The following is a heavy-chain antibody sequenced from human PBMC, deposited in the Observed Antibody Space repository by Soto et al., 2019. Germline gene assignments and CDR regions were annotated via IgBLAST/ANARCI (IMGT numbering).Heavy chain of an antibody. V-gene: IGHV3-43*01. CDR3: AKDIGGVAGTIGGLDY. CDR1: VFTFDDYT. CDR2: ISWDGGST. Sequence: EVQLVESGGVVVQPGGSLRLSCAASVFTFDDYTMHWVRQAPGKGLEWVSLISWDGGSTYYADSVKGRFTISRDNSKNSLYLQMNSLRTEDTALYYCAKDIGGVAGTIGGLDYWGQGTLVTVSS. D-gene: IGHD6-19*01. J-gene: IGHJ4*02.